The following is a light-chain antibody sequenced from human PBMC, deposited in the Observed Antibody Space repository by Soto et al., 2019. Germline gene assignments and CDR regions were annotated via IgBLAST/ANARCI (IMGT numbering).Light chain of an antibody. CDR2: EVN. Sequence: QSALTQPPSASGSPGQSVTISCTGTSSDVGAYKYVSWYQQYPGKAPKLMIYEVNKRPSGVPDRFSGSKSGNTASLTVSGLQAEDEADYYCTSYTGSNIWVFGGGTKLTDL. J-gene: IGLJ3*02. CDR3: TSYTGSNIWV. CDR1: SSDVGAYKY. V-gene: IGLV2-8*01.